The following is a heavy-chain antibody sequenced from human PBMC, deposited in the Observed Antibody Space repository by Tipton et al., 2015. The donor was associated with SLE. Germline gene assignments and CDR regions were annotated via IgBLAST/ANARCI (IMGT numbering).Heavy chain of an antibody. CDR1: GGSFRGYF. Sequence: TLSLTCAVYGGSFRGYFFSWVRPPPRKGVGWVGEINHSGSTNYNPSLKSRVTISVDTSKNQFSLKLTSLTPADTAVYYCARGLYGDEPGYWGQGTLVTVSS. D-gene: IGHD4-17*01. J-gene: IGHJ4*02. CDR3: ARGLYGDEPGY. V-gene: IGHV4-34*01. CDR2: INHSGST.